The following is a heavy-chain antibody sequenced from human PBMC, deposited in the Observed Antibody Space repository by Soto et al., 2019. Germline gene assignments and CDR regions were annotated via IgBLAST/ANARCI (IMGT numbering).Heavy chain of an antibody. CDR2: ISAYNGNT. V-gene: IGHV1-18*01. CDR3: ARDLEDYGDYPSASSAVPLFDY. J-gene: IGHJ4*02. CDR1: GYTFTSYG. Sequence: RASVKVSCKASGYTFTSYGISWVRQAPGQGLEWMGWISAYNGNTNYAQKLQGRVTMTTDTSTSTAYMELRSLRSDDTAVYYCARDLEDYGDYPSASSAVPLFDYWGQGTLVTVSS. D-gene: IGHD4-17*01.